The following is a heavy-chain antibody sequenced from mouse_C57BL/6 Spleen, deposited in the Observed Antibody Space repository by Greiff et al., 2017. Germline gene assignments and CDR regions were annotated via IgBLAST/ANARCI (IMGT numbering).Heavy chain of an antibody. CDR3: TEGNWDGFAY. CDR1: GFTFSNYW. V-gene: IGHV6-3*01. Sequence: EVKLVESGGGLVQPGGSMKLSCVASGFTFSNYWMNWVRQSPEKGLEWVAQIRLKSDNYATHYAESVKGRFTISRDDSKSSVYLQMNNLRAEDTGIYYCTEGNWDGFAYWGQGTLVTVSA. D-gene: IGHD4-1*01. J-gene: IGHJ3*01. CDR2: IRLKSDNYAT.